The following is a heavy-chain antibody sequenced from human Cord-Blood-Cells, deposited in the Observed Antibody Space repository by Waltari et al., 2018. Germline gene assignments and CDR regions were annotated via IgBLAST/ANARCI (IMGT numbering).Heavy chain of an antibody. V-gene: IGHV4-31*03. J-gene: IGHJ6*02. CDR2: IYYSGST. CDR3: ARDFPRGSSSSYYYGMDV. D-gene: IGHD6-6*01. Sequence: QVQLQESGPGLVKPSQTLSLTCTVSGGSISSGGYSWSWIRQPPGKGLEWIGYIYYSGSTYYNPSLKSRVTISVDTSKNQFSLKLSSVTAADTAVYYCARDFPRGSSSSYYYGMDVWGQGTTVTVSS. CDR1: GGSISSGGYS.